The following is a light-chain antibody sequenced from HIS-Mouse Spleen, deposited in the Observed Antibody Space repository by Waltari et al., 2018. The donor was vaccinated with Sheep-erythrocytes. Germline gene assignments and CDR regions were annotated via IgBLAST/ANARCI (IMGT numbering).Light chain of an antibody. CDR1: KLGDKY. J-gene: IGLJ2*01. Sequence: SYDLTQPPSVSVSPGQTASITCSADKLGDKYACWYQQKPSQSPVLVIYQDSKRPSGIPERFSGSNSGNTATLTISGTQAMDEADYYCQAWDSSTVVFGGGTKLTVL. CDR3: QAWDSSTVV. V-gene: IGLV3-1*01. CDR2: QDS.